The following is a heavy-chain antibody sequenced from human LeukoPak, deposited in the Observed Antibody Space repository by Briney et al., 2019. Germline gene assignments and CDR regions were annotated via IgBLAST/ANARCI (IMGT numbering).Heavy chain of an antibody. J-gene: IGHJ4*02. CDR3: AIIDSGSGSYPPDY. CDR2: IIPIFGTA. V-gene: IGHV1-69*13. Sequence: SVKVSCKDAGGTFSSYAISWVRQAPGQGLEWMGGIIPIFGTANYAQKFQGRVTITADESTSTAYMELSSLRSEDTAVYYCAIIDSGSGSYPPDYWGQGTLVTVSS. CDR1: GGTFSSYA. D-gene: IGHD3-10*01.